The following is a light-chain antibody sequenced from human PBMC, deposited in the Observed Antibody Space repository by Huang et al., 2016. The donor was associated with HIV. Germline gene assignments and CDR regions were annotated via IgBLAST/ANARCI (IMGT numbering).Light chain of an antibody. CDR3: QQYDDWPPWT. CDR2: DAS. V-gene: IGKV3-15*01. CDR1: QNITR. J-gene: IGKJ1*01. Sequence: EIVMTQSPATLSVSPGERATLSCRASQNITRLAWYQHKPGQAPRLLIYDASSRATGVPARCSCGGSGTDFSITVSSLQSDDFALYYCQQYDDWPPWTFGQGTQVDMK.